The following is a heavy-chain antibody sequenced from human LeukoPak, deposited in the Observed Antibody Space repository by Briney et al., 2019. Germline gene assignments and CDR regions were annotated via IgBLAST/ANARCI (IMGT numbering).Heavy chain of an antibody. CDR1: GFTFSSYG. D-gene: IGHD2-2*01. J-gene: IGHJ4*02. Sequence: GGSLRLSCAASGFTFSSYGMHWVRQAPGKGLEWVAFIRYDGSNKYYADPVKGRFTISRDNSKNTLYLQMNSLRAEDTAVYYCARDFYLLGYCSSTSCPYFDYWGQGTLVTVSS. V-gene: IGHV3-30*02. CDR3: ARDFYLLGYCSSTSCPYFDY. CDR2: IRYDGSNK.